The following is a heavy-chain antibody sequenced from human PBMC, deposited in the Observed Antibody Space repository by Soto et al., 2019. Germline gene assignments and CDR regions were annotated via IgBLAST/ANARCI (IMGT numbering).Heavy chain of an antibody. CDR3: ARDMYSSSGWFDP. Sequence: GGSLRLPCAASGFTFSSYSINGVRQAPGKGLEWVSSISSSSSYIYYADSVKGRFTISRDNAKNSLYLQMNSLRAEDTAVYYCARDMYSSSGWFDPWGQGTLVTVSS. V-gene: IGHV3-21*01. D-gene: IGHD6-6*01. CDR2: ISSSSSYI. CDR1: GFTFSSYS. J-gene: IGHJ5*02.